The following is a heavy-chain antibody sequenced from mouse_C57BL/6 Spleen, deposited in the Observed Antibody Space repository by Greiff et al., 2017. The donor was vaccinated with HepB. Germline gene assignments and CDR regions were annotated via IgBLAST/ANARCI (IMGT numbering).Heavy chain of an antibody. Sequence: QVQLKQSGAELMKPGASVKLSCKATGYTFTGYWIEWVKQRPGHGLEWIGEILPGSGSTNYNEKFKGKATFTADTSSNTAYMQLSSLTTEDSAIYYGARSGHDYGSSNYFDYWGQGTTLTVTS. CDR1: GYTFTGYW. V-gene: IGHV1-9*01. CDR3: ARSGHDYGSSNYFDY. D-gene: IGHD1-1*01. J-gene: IGHJ2*01. CDR2: ILPGSGST.